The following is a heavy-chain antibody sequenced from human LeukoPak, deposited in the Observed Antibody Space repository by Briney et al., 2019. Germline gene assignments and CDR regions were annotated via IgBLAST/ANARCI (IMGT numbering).Heavy chain of an antibody. Sequence: GESLKISCKGSGYRFTSYWIGWVRQMPGKGLEWMGIIYPGDSDTRYSPSFQGQVTISADKSISTAYLQWSSLKASDTAMYYCARDASEDFWSGYYTPPDAFDIWGQGTMVTVSS. CDR3: ARDASEDFWSGYYTPPDAFDI. CDR2: IYPGDSDT. CDR1: GYRFTSYW. D-gene: IGHD3-3*01. V-gene: IGHV5-51*01. J-gene: IGHJ3*02.